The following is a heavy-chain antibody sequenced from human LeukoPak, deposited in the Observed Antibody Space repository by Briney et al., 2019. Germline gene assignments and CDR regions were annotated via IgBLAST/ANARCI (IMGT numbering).Heavy chain of an antibody. J-gene: IGHJ6*02. V-gene: IGHV1-8*01. Sequence: ASVKVSCKASGYTFTSYDINWVRQATGQGLEWMGWMNPNSGNTGYAQKFQGRVTMTRNTSISTAYMELSSLRSEDTAVYYCARVLSYSSSWYYYYYGMDVWGQGTTVTVSS. CDR1: GYTFTSYD. CDR3: ARVLSYSSSWYYYYYGMDV. D-gene: IGHD6-13*01. CDR2: MNPNSGNT.